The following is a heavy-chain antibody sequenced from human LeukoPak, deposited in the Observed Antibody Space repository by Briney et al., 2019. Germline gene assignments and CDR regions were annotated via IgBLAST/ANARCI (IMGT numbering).Heavy chain of an antibody. Sequence: GGSLRLSCTASGFTFSSYAMSWVRQAPGKGLEWVSAISGSGGSTYYADSVKGRFTISRDNSKNTLYLQMYSLRAEDTAVYCCAKVDILTGYFTPREAYYFDYWGQGTLVTVSS. J-gene: IGHJ4*02. D-gene: IGHD3-9*01. CDR2: ISGSGGST. CDR3: AKVDILTGYFTPREAYYFDY. CDR1: GFTFSSYA. V-gene: IGHV3-23*01.